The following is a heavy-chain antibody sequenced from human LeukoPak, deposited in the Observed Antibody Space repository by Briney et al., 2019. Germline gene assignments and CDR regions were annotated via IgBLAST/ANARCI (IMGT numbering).Heavy chain of an antibody. CDR1: GXSIRSYY. CDR3: AREGDYCSSTSCHNWFDP. J-gene: IGHJ5*02. V-gene: IGHV4-59*12. CDR2: IHYSEST. D-gene: IGHD2-2*01. Sequence: PSETLSLTCTVSGXSIRSYYWGWIRQPPGKGLEWIGYIHYSESTKYNPSLKSRVTMSVDTSKNQFSLKLSSVTAADTAVYYCAREGDYCSSTSCHNWFDPWGQGTLVTVSS.